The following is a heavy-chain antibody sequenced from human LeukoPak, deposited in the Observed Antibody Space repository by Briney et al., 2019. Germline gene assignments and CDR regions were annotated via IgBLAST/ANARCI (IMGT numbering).Heavy chain of an antibody. V-gene: IGHV4-61*02. Sequence: PSETLSLTCTVSGGSISSGSYYWSWIRQPAGKGLEWIGRIYTSGSTNYNPSLKSRVTVSVDTSKNQFSLKLSSVTAADTAVYYCARDRWDYGDYEENYYYYMDVWGKGTTVTISS. CDR1: GGSISSGSYY. CDR2: IYTSGST. D-gene: IGHD4-17*01. J-gene: IGHJ6*03. CDR3: ARDRWDYGDYEENYYYYMDV.